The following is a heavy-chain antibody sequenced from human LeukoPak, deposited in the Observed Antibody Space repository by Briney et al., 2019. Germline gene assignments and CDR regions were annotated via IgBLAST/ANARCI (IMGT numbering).Heavy chain of an antibody. CDR3: ARVPNHFIVVVPAPFDP. CDR2: ISYDGSNK. CDR1: GFTFSSYA. V-gene: IGHV3-30-3*01. D-gene: IGHD2-2*01. J-gene: IGHJ5*02. Sequence: GGSLRLSCAASGFTFSSYAMHWVRQAPGKGLEWVAVISYDGSNKYYAGSVKGRFTISRDNTKNSLYLQMNSLRAEDTAVYYCARVPNHFIVVVPAPFDPWGQGTLVTVSS.